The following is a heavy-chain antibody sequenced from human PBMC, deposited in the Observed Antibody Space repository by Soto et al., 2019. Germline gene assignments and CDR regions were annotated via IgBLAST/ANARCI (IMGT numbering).Heavy chain of an antibody. CDR1: GGSISSGDYY. CDR2: IYYSGST. J-gene: IGHJ4*02. CDR3: ARDPTMTGHFDY. Sequence: LSLTCTVSGGSISSGDYYWSWIRQPPGKGLEWIGYIYYSGSTYYNPSLKSRVTISVDTSKNQFSLKLSSVTAADTAVYYCARDPTMTGHFDYWGQGTLVTVSS. V-gene: IGHV4-30-4*01. D-gene: IGHD3-22*01.